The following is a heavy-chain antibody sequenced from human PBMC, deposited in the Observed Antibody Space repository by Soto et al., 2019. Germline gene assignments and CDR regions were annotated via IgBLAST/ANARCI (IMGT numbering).Heavy chain of an antibody. V-gene: IGHV3-7*05. Sequence: EVQLAQSGGGLVQPGGSLRLSCVASRITSIGYWMSWVRQAPGRGLERVATIRQDGGLMYYVDSVKGRFTISRDRAKNSLYLQMNSLTVEDTALYYCSTTGGYWGQGILVTVSS. CDR2: IRQDGGLM. CDR3: STTGGY. J-gene: IGHJ4*02. D-gene: IGHD2-8*02. CDR1: RITSIGYW.